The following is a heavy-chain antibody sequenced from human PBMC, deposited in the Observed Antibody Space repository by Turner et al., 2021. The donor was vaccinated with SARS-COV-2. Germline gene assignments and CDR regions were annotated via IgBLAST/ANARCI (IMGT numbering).Heavy chain of an antibody. CDR2: IYYSGST. J-gene: IGHJ6*02. Sequence: QLPLQESGPGLVKPSATLSLTCTVSGGSISSSSYYWGWIRPPPGKGLEWIGSIYYSGSTYYNPSLKSRVTISVDTSKNQFSLKLSSVTAADTAVYYCAGEEVVFRASHTLYYYGMDVWGQGTTVTVSS. D-gene: IGHD3-22*01. V-gene: IGHV4-39*01. CDR3: AGEEVVFRASHTLYYYGMDV. CDR1: GGSISSSSYY.